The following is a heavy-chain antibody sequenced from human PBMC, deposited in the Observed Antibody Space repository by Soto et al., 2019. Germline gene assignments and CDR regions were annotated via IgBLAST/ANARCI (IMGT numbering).Heavy chain of an antibody. CDR3: ARHAGNSWKGDYFDY. CDR1: GYSFSSSW. V-gene: IGHV5-51*01. D-gene: IGHD6-13*01. J-gene: IGHJ4*02. Sequence: LGDSLKISCQASGYSFSSSWIGWVRQMPGKGLEWMGIIDPNDSQTIYSPSFQGQVTISADKSIDTAYLQWSSLKTSDTAMYYCARHAGNSWKGDYFDYWGQGALVTVSS. CDR2: IDPNDSQT.